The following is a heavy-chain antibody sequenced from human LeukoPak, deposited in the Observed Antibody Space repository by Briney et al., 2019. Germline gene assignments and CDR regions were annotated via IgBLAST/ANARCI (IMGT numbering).Heavy chain of an antibody. CDR1: GFTFSSYE. V-gene: IGHV3-48*03. CDR2: ISSSGSTI. CDR3: ARGSAEFDY. D-gene: IGHD1-14*01. Sequence: GGSLRLSCAASGFTFSSYEMNWVRQAPGKGLEWVSYISSSGSTIYYADSVKGRSTISRDNVKNSLDLQMNNLRAEDTAVYYCARGSAEFDYWGQGALVTVSS. J-gene: IGHJ4*02.